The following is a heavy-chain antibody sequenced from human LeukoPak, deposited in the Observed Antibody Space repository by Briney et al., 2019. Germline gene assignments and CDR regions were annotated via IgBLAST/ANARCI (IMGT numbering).Heavy chain of an antibody. V-gene: IGHV3-66*01. J-gene: IGHJ3*02. CDR2: IYSGGTT. CDR1: GFTVSSNY. Sequence: GGSLRLSCAVSGFTVSSNYISWVRQAPGKGLEWVSVIYSGGTTYYADSVKGRLTISRDNSKNTLYLQMNSLRAEDTAVYYCANQTTPVLPFDIWGQGTMVTVSS. CDR3: ANQTTPVLPFDI. D-gene: IGHD1/OR15-1a*01.